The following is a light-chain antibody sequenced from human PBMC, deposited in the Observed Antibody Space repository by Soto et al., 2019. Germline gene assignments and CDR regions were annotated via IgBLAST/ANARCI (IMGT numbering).Light chain of an antibody. Sequence: QSVLTQPPSLSGSPGQRVTIPCTGSSSNIGSYYDVHWYQQLPGTVPKLLIYGDNNRPSGVPDRFSGSKSGTSASLAITGLQAEDEADYYCQSYDSSLSHVVFGGGTKLTVL. V-gene: IGLV1-40*01. J-gene: IGLJ2*01. CDR1: SSNIGSYYD. CDR2: GDN. CDR3: QSYDSSLSHVV.